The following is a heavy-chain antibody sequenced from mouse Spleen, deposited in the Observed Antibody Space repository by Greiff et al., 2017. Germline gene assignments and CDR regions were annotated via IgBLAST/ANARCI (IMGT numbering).Heavy chain of an antibody. CDR1: GFDFSRYW. CDR3: ASQIYYYDGSPLDY. Sequence: EVHLVESGGGLVQPGGSLKLSCAASGFDFSRYWMSWVRQAPGKGLEWIGEINPDSSTINYTPSLKDKFIISRDNARNTLYLQMSSLRSEDTAMYYCASQIYYYDGSPLDYWGQGTTLTVSS. V-gene: IGHV4-1*02. D-gene: IGHD1-1*01. J-gene: IGHJ2*01. CDR2: INPDSSTI.